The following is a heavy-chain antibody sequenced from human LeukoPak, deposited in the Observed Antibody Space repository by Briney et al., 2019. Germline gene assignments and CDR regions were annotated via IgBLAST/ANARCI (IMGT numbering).Heavy chain of an antibody. CDR2: IYYSGST. V-gene: IGHV4-59*01. CDR1: GGSISSYY. J-gene: IGHJ4*02. Sequence: SETLSLTCTVSGGSISSYYCSWIRQPPGKGLEWIGYIYYSGSTNYNPSLKDRVTISVDTSKNQFSLKLTSVTAADTAVYYCARETGSGYGLDYWSQGTLVTVSS. D-gene: IGHD3-22*01. CDR3: ARETGSGYGLDY.